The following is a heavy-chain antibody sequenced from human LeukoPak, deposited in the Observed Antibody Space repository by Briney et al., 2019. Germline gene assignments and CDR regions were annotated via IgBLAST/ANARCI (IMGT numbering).Heavy chain of an antibody. D-gene: IGHD6-13*01. J-gene: IGHJ5*02. CDR1: GGSISSSSYY. CDR3: ARAVTSSGSWYKWVNWFDP. V-gene: IGHV4-39*07. Sequence: PSETLSLTCTVSGGSISSSSYYWGWIRQPPGKGLECIGSVYYSGNTYYNPSLKSRVTISVDTSKNQFSLKLSSVTAADTAVYYCARAVTSSGSWYKWVNWFDPWGQGTLVTVSS. CDR2: VYYSGNT.